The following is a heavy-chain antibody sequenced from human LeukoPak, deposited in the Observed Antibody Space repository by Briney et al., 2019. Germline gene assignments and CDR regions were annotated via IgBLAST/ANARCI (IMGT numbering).Heavy chain of an antibody. Sequence: SETLSLTCTVSGGSISSSSYYWGWIRQTPGKGLEWIGSIYYSGSTYYSPSLKSRVTISVDTSKNQFSLKLSSVTAADTAVYYCANSANYGGNSGYFDYWGQGTLVTVSS. J-gene: IGHJ4*02. V-gene: IGHV4-39*01. CDR1: GGSISSSSYY. D-gene: IGHD4-23*01. CDR2: IYYSGST. CDR3: ANSANYGGNSGYFDY.